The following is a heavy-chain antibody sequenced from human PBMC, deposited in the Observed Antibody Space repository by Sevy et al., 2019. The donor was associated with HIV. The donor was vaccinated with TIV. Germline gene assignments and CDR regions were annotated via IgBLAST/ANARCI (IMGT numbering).Heavy chain of an antibody. J-gene: IGHJ6*03. D-gene: IGHD6-13*01. CDR1: GGSITSLY. CDR3: ARAPQLVRGYYYYYYMDV. V-gene: IGHV4-59*11. CDR2: IYYIGNT. Sequence: SETLSLTCTVSGGSITSLYWGWIRQPPGKGLEWIANIYYIGNTNYNPSLKSRVTISLDTSKNQFSLKLSSVTAADTAVYYCARAPQLVRGYYYYYYMDVWGKGTTVTVSS.